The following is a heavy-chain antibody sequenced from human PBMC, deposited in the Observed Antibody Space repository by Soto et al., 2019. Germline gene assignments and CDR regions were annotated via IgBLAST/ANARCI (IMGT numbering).Heavy chain of an antibody. CDR3: ARFADSAGFLVGCFDL. D-gene: IGHD2-15*01. CDR2: ISSSSHYI. J-gene: IGHJ2*01. CDR1: GFTFTNYN. Sequence: EVQLVESGGGLVNPGGSLRLSCAASGFTFTNYNINWVRQAPGKGLEWVSSISSSSHYIYSADSVKGRFTISRDNAKNSLYLKMDRLRVEDTAVYYCARFADSAGFLVGCFDLWGRGTLVTVSS. V-gene: IGHV3-21*01.